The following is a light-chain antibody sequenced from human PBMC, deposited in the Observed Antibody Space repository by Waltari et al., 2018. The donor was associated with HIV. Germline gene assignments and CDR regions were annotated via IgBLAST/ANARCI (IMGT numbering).Light chain of an antibody. V-gene: IGLV1-51*01. CDR2: DNN. Sequence: QSVLTQPPSVSATPGQRGTISCSGRTTNIGENYVCWSQKVSGVAPRLLIYDNNRRPAGIPDRFSGSKSGKSATLAITGLQTGDEADYYCGTWDSSLSSVVFGGGTKLTV. CDR3: GTWDSSLSSVV. CDR1: TTNIGENY. J-gene: IGLJ2*01.